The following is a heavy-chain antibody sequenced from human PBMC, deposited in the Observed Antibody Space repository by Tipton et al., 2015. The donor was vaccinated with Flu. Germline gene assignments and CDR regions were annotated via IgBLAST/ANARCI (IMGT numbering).Heavy chain of an antibody. CDR3: ARRDYSNYVSEPKNWFDP. CDR1: GFSMSSDYY. CDR2: ITHGGTT. J-gene: IGHJ5*02. V-gene: IGHV4-38-2*01. D-gene: IGHD4-11*01. Sequence: TLSLTCAVSGFSMSSDYYWAWIRQSPGKGLDWIGTITHGGTTYYNPSLKSRVTISADTSKNHFSLRLSSATAADTAVYYCARRDYSNYVSEPKNWFDPWGQGALVTVSS.